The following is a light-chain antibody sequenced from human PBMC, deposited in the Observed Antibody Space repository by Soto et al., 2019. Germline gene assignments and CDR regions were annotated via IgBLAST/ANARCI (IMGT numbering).Light chain of an antibody. V-gene: IGLV2-14*01. Sequence: QSALTQTASVSGSPGQSITISCTGTSRDVGGFNYVSWYQQHPGKAPKLLIFDVYSRPSGISNRFSGSKSGNTASLTISGLQAEDEADYYCSSYTTSSSYVFGAGTKLTVL. CDR1: SRDVGGFNY. J-gene: IGLJ1*01. CDR3: SSYTTSSSYV. CDR2: DVY.